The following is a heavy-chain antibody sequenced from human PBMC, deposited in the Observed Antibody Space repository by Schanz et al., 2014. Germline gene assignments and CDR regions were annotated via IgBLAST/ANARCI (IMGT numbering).Heavy chain of an antibody. V-gene: IGHV3-11*06. CDR1: GFIFSDYY. CDR3: ARLPFSGSLGPDCYFDF. Sequence: QVQLVESGGGLVKPGGSLRLSCAASGFIFSDYYMSWIRQAPGKGLEWVSYLSGSSSDRNLADSVKGRFTISRDNAKSXLXLQMNSLRVEDTAXXXCARLPFSGSLGPDCYFDFWGRGTLVTVSS. D-gene: IGHD3-3*02. J-gene: IGHJ2*01. CDR2: LSGSSSDR.